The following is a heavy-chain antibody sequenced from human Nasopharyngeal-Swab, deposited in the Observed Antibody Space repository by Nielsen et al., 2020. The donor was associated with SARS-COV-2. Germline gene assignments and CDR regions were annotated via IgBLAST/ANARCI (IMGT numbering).Heavy chain of an antibody. J-gene: IGHJ6*02. CDR2: IYYSGST. V-gene: IGHV4-59*13. Sequence: SETLSLTCPASGASISSYYWSWIRQPPGKGLEWIGYIYYSGSTNYNPSLKSRVTISVDTSKNQFSLKLSSVTAAETAVYYCARDSVHYGDYQPYYGMDVWGQGTTVTVSS. CDR3: ARDSVHYGDYQPYYGMDV. CDR1: GASISSYY. D-gene: IGHD4-17*01.